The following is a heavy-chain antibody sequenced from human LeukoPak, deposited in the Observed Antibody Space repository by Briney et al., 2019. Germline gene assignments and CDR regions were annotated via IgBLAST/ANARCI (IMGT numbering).Heavy chain of an antibody. CDR3: ARSGDYGWFDP. J-gene: IGHJ5*02. CDR2: ISTSTTYI. V-gene: IGHV3-21*01. D-gene: IGHD4-17*01. CDR1: GLTFSSYW. Sequence: PGQSLRLSCVASGLTFSSYWMHWFRLDPGKGLEWVSSISTSTTYIYYAGSVEGRFTITRDSAKSSLYLQMNSLRAEDTAVYYCARSGDYGWFDPWGQGTLVTVSS.